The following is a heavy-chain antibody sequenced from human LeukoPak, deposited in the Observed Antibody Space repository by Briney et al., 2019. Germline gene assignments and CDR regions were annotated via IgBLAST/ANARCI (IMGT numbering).Heavy chain of an antibody. D-gene: IGHD3-3*01. CDR1: GYTFTGYY. CDR2: INPNSGGT. CDR3: ARETYYDFWSGSALAYGMDV. Sequence: ASVKVSCKASGYTFTGYYMHWVRQAPGQGLEWMGWINPNSGGTNYAQKFQGRVTMTRDTSISTAYMELSRLRSDDTAVYYCARETYYDFWSGSALAYGMDVWGQRTTVTVSS. V-gene: IGHV1-2*02. J-gene: IGHJ6*02.